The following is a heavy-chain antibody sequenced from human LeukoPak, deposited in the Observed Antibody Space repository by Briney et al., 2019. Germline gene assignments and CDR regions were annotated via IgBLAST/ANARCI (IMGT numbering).Heavy chain of an antibody. Sequence: PSETLSLTCTVSGDSISSGDYYWSWIRQPAGKGLEWIGRIYTSGSTNYNPSLKSRVTMSVDTSKNQFSLKLSSVTAADTAVYYCARDEYKFGYGDYGRFDYWGQGTLVTVSS. D-gene: IGHD4-17*01. CDR2: IYTSGST. CDR3: ARDEYKFGYGDYGRFDY. CDR1: GDSISSGDYY. V-gene: IGHV4-61*02. J-gene: IGHJ4*02.